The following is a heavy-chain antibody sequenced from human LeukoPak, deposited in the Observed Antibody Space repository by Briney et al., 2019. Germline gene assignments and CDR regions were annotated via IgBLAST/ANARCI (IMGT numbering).Heavy chain of an antibody. CDR1: GYTFNGYY. V-gene: IGHV1-2*02. CDR2: INPNSGGT. J-gene: IGHJ4*02. D-gene: IGHD6-6*01. CDR3: AARRVGTSSLFNY. Sequence: ASVKVSCKASGYTFNGYYMHWVRQAPGQGLEWMGWINPNSGGTDYAQKFQGRVTMTRDTSISTAYMDLSRLRSDDTAVYYCAARRVGTSSLFNYWGQGTLVTVSS.